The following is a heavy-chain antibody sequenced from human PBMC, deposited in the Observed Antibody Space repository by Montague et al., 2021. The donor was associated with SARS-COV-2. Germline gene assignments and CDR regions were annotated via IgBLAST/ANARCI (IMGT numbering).Heavy chain of an antibody. CDR2: LYRSGSV. V-gene: IGHV4-39*02. CDR3: VRGAEEAHFAMDV. Sequence: SETLSLTCIVSGGFISDSYYWAWIRQAPGKGLEWLGSLYRSGSVXSNPXXXCRVSISVDKSKNHFSLRLTSATAAETAVYYCVRGAEEAHFAMDVWGQGTTVTV. J-gene: IGHJ6*02. CDR1: GGFISDSYY. D-gene: IGHD3-10*01.